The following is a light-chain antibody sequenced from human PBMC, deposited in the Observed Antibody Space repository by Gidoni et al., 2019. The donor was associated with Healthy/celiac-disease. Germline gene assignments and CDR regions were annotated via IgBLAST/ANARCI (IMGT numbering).Light chain of an antibody. CDR1: QSISSY. Sequence: DIQMTQSPSSLSASVGDRVTITCRASQSISSYLNWYQQKPGKAHKLLLYAASSLQSGVPSRFSGSGSWTDVTLTISSLQPEDFATYYCQQSYSTFWTFGQGTKVEIK. CDR2: AAS. V-gene: IGKV1-39*01. CDR3: QQSYSTFWT. J-gene: IGKJ1*01.